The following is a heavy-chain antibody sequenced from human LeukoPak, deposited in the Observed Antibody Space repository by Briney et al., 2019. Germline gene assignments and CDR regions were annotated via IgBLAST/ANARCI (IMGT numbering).Heavy chain of an antibody. CDR1: GYTFTSYD. D-gene: IGHD1-7*01. CDR3: ARGDNWNYVPLDY. J-gene: IGHJ4*02. CDR2: MNPNSGNT. V-gene: IGHV1-8*03. Sequence: GASVKVSCKASGYTFTSYDINWVRQATGQGLEWMGWMNPNSGNTGYAQKFQGRVTITRNTSISTAYMELSSLRSEDTAVYYCARGDNWNYVPLDYWGQGTLVTVSS.